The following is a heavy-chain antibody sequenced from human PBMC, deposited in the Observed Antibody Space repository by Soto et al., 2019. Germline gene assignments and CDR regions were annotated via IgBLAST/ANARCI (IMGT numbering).Heavy chain of an antibody. CDR3: ARGVLAAMSYFQY. V-gene: IGHV3-23*01. D-gene: IGHD2-2*01. Sequence: PGGSLRLSCAASGFTFSSYAMVWVRQAPGNGLGWVSAISGMGGSTYYADSVKGRFTICRYNAENALYLEMNGLRADETAIYYCARGVLAAMSYFQYWGQGTLVTVSS. CDR2: ISGMGGST. CDR1: GFTFSSYA. J-gene: IGHJ1*01.